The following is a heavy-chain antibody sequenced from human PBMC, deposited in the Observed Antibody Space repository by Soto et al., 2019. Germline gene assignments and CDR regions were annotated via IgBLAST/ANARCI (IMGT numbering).Heavy chain of an antibody. J-gene: IGHJ4*02. CDR2: IHPWDSDT. D-gene: IGHD3-22*01. CDR3: ARARAQDFDSIGYRRETLD. V-gene: IGHV5-51*01. CDR1: GYSFNTYW. Sequence: GESLQISCRGSGYSFNTYWIGWVRQMPVKGLEWMGIIHPWDSDTKYNPSFQGQVTISVDRAISTAYLQWRSLKASDTGMDYYARARAQDFDSIGYRRETLDCDQGTRGTVAS.